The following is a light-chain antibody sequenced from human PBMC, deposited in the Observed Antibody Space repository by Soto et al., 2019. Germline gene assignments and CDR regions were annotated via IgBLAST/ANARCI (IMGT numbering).Light chain of an antibody. Sequence: EIVMTQAPAILPVSPQERATLSCRASQSVSSSLAWYQHKPGQAPRLLIYGASIRATGIPARFSGSGSGTKFTLTISSLESEDFAAYYCQKFNNRYTFGQGTKLEIK. V-gene: IGKV3D-15*01. CDR3: QKFNNRYT. CDR1: QSVSSS. CDR2: GAS. J-gene: IGKJ2*01.